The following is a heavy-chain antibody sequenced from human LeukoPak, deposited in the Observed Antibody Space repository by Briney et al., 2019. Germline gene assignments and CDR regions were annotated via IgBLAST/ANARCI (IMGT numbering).Heavy chain of an antibody. D-gene: IGHD3-10*01. CDR2: IYYSGST. CDR1: GGSISSSSYY. V-gene: IGHV4-39*01. J-gene: IGHJ3*02. Sequence: SETLSLTCTVSGGSISSSSYYWGWIRQPPGKGLEWIGSIYYSGSTYYNPSLKSRVTISVDTSKNQFPLKLSSVTAADTAVYYCARFESAITMVRGVRDAFDIWGQGTMVTVSS. CDR3: ARFESAITMVRGVRDAFDI.